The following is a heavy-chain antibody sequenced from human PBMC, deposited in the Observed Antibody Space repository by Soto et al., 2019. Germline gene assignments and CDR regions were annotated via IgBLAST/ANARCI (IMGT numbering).Heavy chain of an antibody. CDR2: ISSSGSTI. CDR3: ARVGGSYYDIPYGMDV. V-gene: IGHV3-11*01. J-gene: IGHJ6*02. D-gene: IGHD1-26*01. CDR1: GFTFSDYY. Sequence: GGSLRLSCAASGFTFSDYYMSWIRQAPGKGLEWVSYISSSGSTIYYADSVKGRFTISRDNAKNSLYLQMNSLRAEDTAVYYCARVGGSYYDIPYGMDVWGQGTTVTVSS.